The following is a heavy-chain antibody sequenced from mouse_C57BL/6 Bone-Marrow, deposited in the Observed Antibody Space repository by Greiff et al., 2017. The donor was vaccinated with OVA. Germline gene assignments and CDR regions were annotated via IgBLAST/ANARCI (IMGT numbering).Heavy chain of an antibody. Sequence: QVQLKQPGAELVRPGSSVKLSCKASGYTFTSYWMHWVKQRPIQGLEWIGNIDPSDSETHYNQKFKDKATLTVDKSSSTAYMQLSSLTSEDSAVYYCARGYYAPWFAYWGQGTLVTVSA. CDR1: GYTFTSYW. D-gene: IGHD1-1*01. V-gene: IGHV1-52*01. CDR2: IDPSDSET. CDR3: ARGYYAPWFAY. J-gene: IGHJ3*01.